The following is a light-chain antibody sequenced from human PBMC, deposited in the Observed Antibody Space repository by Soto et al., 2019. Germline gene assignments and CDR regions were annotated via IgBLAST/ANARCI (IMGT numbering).Light chain of an antibody. CDR1: SSDVGSYNL. Sequence: QSALTQPASVSGSPGQSITISCTGTSSDVGSYNLVSWYQQHPGKAPKLMIYEVSKRPSGVSNRFSGSKSGNTASLTISGLQAEDEADYYCCSYAGSSPVFGTGTQLTVL. CDR3: CSYAGSSPV. CDR2: EVS. V-gene: IGLV2-23*02. J-gene: IGLJ1*01.